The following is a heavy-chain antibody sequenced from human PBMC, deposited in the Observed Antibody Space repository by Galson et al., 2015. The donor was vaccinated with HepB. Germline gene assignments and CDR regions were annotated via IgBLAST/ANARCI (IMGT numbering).Heavy chain of an antibody. Sequence: PALVKPTQTLTLTCTVAGLSLSNAKMGVSWIRQPPGKAPEWLAHIFSNDEKSYSTSLKTRLTISKDTSKNQVLLTMTNMDPVDTATYYCARIDPDSYYWGQGTLVTVSS. CDR3: ARIDPDSYY. CDR1: GLSLSNAKMG. J-gene: IGHJ4*02. D-gene: IGHD5-18*01. CDR2: IFSNDEK. V-gene: IGHV2-26*01.